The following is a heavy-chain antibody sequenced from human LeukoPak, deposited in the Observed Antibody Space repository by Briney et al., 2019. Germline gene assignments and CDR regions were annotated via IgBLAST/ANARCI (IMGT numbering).Heavy chain of an antibody. J-gene: IGHJ6*02. Sequence: GGSLRLSCAASGFIFSNYWMHRVRQAPGKGLEWVATIKQDGSVKHFVDSVKGRFTISGDNAKNSLYLQMNSLRAEDTAVYYCARALDVWGQGTTVTVSS. CDR1: GFIFSNYW. CDR3: ARALDV. V-gene: IGHV3-7*01. CDR2: IKQDGSVK.